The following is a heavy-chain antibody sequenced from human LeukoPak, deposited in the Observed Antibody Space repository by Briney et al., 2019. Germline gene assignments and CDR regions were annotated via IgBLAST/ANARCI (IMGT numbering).Heavy chain of an antibody. CDR2: FDPEDGET. D-gene: IGHD3-3*01. J-gene: IGHJ4*02. V-gene: IGHV1-24*01. Sequence: GASVKVSCKVSGYTLTELSMHWVRQAPGKGLEWMGGFDPEDGETIYAQKFQGRVTTTEDTSTDTAYMELSSLRSEDTAVYYCATATEWLNFDYWGQGTLVTVSS. CDR1: GYTLTELS. CDR3: ATATEWLNFDY.